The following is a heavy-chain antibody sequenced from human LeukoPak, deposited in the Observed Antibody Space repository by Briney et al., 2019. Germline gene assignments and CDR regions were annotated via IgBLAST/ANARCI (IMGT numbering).Heavy chain of an antibody. J-gene: IGHJ4*02. CDR1: GYTFTGYY. CDR2: FNPDSGGT. V-gene: IGHV1-2*02. Sequence: ASVKVSCKASGYTFTGYYMHWVRQAPGQGLEWMGWFNPDSGGTNYAQKFQGRVTMTRDTSISTAYMELSSLRSDDTAVYYCARVDDRGHYYDSSGPRKLFDYWGQGTLVTASS. D-gene: IGHD3-22*01. CDR3: ARVDDRGHYYDSSGPRKLFDY.